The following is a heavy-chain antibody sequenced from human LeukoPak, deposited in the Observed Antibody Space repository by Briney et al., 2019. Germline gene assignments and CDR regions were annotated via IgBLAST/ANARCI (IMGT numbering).Heavy chain of an antibody. J-gene: IGHJ4*02. Sequence: QPGESLKISCSASGFTFSSYGMHWVRQAPGKGLEYVSAISSNGGSTYYADSVKGRFTISRDNSKNTLYLQMSSLRAEDTAVYYCAKDYGSEQQLVLVNDYWGQGTLVTVSS. CDR2: ISSNGGST. D-gene: IGHD6-13*01. V-gene: IGHV3-64D*09. CDR3: AKDYGSEQQLVLVNDY. CDR1: GFTFSSYG.